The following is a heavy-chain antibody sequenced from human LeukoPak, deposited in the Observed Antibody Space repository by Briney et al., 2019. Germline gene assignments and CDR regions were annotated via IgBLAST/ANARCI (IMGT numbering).Heavy chain of an antibody. CDR3: ARGDSSGWSLFDY. CDR1: GYTFTGYY. Sequence: ASVKVSCKASGYTFTGYYMHWVRQAPGQGLEWMGWISAYNGNTNYAQKLQGRVTMTTDTSTSTAYMELRSLRSDDTAVYYCARGDSSGWSLFDYWGQGTLVTVSS. J-gene: IGHJ4*02. V-gene: IGHV1-18*04. D-gene: IGHD6-19*01. CDR2: ISAYNGNT.